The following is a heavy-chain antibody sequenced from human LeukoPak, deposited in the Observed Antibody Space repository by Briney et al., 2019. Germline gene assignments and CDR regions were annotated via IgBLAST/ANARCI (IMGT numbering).Heavy chain of an antibody. CDR1: RFTFSNHA. Sequence: GGSLRLSCAASRFTFSNHAMTWVRQAPGKGLEWVSAISADAVDTFYAPSIKGRFTISRDNSRNTMYLQLSSLRAEDTAIYYCAKDVWWSVSWGQGTLVTVSS. CDR3: AKDVWWSVS. V-gene: IGHV3-23*01. CDR2: ISADAVDT. D-gene: IGHD2-8*02. J-gene: IGHJ5*02.